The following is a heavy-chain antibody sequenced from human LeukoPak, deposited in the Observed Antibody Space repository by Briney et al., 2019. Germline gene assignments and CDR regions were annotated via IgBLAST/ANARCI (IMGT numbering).Heavy chain of an antibody. J-gene: IGHJ4*02. D-gene: IGHD6-6*01. V-gene: IGHV4-59*08. CDR3: ARPQLEYSSSRWDY. CDR2: IYYSGST. CDR1: GGSISGYY. Sequence: PSETLSLTCTVSGGSISGYYWSWIRQPPGKGLEWIGYIYYSGSTNYNPSLKSRVTISVDTSKNQFSLKLSSVTAADTAVYYCARPQLEYSSSRWDYWGQGTLVTVSS.